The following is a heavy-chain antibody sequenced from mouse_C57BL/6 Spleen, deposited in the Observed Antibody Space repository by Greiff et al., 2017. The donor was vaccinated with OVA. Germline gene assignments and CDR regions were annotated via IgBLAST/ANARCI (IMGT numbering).Heavy chain of an antibody. V-gene: IGHV1-81*01. CDR2: IYPRSGNT. D-gene: IGHD1-1*01. J-gene: IGHJ2*01. CDR3: ARFNYGSSSSLFDY. Sequence: VQRVESGAELARPGASVKLSCKASGYTFTSYGISWVKQRTGQGLEWIGEIYPRSGNTYYNEKFKGKATLTADKSSSTAYMELRSLTSEDSAVYFCARFNYGSSSSLFDYWGQGTTLTVSS. CDR1: GYTFTSYG.